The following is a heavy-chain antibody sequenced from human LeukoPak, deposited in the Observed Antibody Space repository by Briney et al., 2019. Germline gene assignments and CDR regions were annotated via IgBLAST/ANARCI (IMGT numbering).Heavy chain of an antibody. CDR3: ARILGAPLGYCSGGSCHRYHFDY. D-gene: IGHD2-15*01. V-gene: IGHV3-23*01. Sequence: PGGSLRLSCAASGFTFKTYAMSWVRQAPGRGLEWVSTISGSGGSTYYADSVKGQFTISRDNSKNTLYLQMNSMRAEDTAVYYCARILGAPLGYCSGGSCHRYHFDYWGQGTLVTVSS. CDR2: ISGSGGST. J-gene: IGHJ4*02. CDR1: GFTFKTYA.